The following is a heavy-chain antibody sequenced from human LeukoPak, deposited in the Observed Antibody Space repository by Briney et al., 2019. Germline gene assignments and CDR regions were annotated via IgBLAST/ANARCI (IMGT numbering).Heavy chain of an antibody. CDR1: GFTFSSYG. J-gene: IGHJ4*02. D-gene: IGHD4-17*01. CDR2: IWYDGSNK. Sequence: GRSLRLSCAASGFTFSSYGMHWVRQAPGKGLEWVAVIWYDGSNKYYADSVKGRFTISRDNSKNTLYLQMNSLRAEDTAVYYCARDARHYGDYGDFDYWGQGTLVTVSS. V-gene: IGHV3-33*01. CDR3: ARDARHYGDYGDFDY.